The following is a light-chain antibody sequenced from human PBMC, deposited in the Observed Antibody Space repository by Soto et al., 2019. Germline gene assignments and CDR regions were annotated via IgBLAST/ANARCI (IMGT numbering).Light chain of an antibody. J-gene: IGKJ1*01. CDR2: GAS. V-gene: IGKV3-15*01. CDR3: QQYNNWRS. Sequence: EIVMTQSPATLSVSPGERVTLSCRASQSVSSRLAWYHQKPGQSPRLLIYGASTRATGIPARFSGSGSGTEFTLTIRSLQSEDFAVYYCQQYNNWRSFGQGTKVDIK. CDR1: QSVSSR.